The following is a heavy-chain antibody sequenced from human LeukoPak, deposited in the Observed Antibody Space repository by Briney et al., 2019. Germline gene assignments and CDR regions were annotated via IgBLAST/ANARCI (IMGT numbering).Heavy chain of an antibody. CDR1: GGSFSISY. J-gene: IGHJ4*02. Sequence: SETLSLTCGVSGGSFSISYWSWIRQPPGKGLEWIGQIYHSGGANYNPSLRSRVTISIDTSKNQLSLRLSSVTAADTAVYYCARVEGSSPEGYFDYWGQGTLVTVSS. D-gene: IGHD6-13*01. CDR3: ARVEGSSPEGYFDY. V-gene: IGHV4-34*01. CDR2: IYHSGGA.